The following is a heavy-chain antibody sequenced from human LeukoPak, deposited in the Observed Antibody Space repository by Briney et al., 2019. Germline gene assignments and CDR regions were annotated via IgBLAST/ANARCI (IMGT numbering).Heavy chain of an antibody. J-gene: IGHJ4*02. CDR3: ARKTSSSWCFDY. CDR2: IFYSGGT. Sequence: PSETLSLTCTVSGGSITSYYWSWIRQPPGKGPEWIGYIFYSGGTTYNPSLKSRVTISLDTSKNQFSLRLSSVTAADTAVYYCARKTSSSWCFDYWGQGTLVTVSS. V-gene: IGHV4-59*08. CDR1: GGSITSYY. D-gene: IGHD6-13*01.